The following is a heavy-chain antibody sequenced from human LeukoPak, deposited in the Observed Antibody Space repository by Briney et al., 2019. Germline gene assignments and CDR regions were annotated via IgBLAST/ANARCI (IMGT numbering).Heavy chain of an antibody. CDR1: GDSISSGGYS. Sequence: PSETLSLTCAVSGDSISSGGYSWSWIRQPPGKGLEWIGYIYHSGSTYYNPSLKSRVTISVDRSKNQFSLKLSSVTAADTAVYYCARGRRGSGSYYTPFDYWGQGTLVTVSS. CDR3: ARGRRGSGSYYTPFDY. CDR2: IYHSGST. J-gene: IGHJ4*02. V-gene: IGHV4-30-2*01. D-gene: IGHD3-10*01.